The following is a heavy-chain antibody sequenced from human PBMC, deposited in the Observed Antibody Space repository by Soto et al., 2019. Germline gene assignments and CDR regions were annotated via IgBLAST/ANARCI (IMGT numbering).Heavy chain of an antibody. Sequence: PGGSLRLSCAASGFTFRTYGMHWVRQAPGKGLEWVATFWYDGSNQYYAESVKGRFTISRDNSKNTLYLQMNSLRAEDTAVYYCARDGTFGAKGGSLDIWGQGTMVTVSS. D-gene: IGHD3-16*01. CDR1: GFTFRTYG. J-gene: IGHJ3*02. CDR3: ARDGTFGAKGGSLDI. V-gene: IGHV3-33*01. CDR2: FWYDGSNQ.